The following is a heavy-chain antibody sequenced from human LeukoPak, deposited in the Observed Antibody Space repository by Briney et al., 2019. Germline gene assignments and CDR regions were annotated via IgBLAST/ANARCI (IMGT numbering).Heavy chain of an antibody. D-gene: IGHD2-15*01. CDR2: IRSKANSYAT. CDR3: AKNGDRGAYCTGGTCYPYFYYYMDV. V-gene: IGHV3-73*01. CDR1: GFTFSGSA. Sequence: GGSLRLSCAASGFTFSGSAMHWVRQASGRGLEWVGRIRSKANSYATAYAASVKGRFTISRDNSKNTLYLQMNSLRAEDTAIYYCAKNGDRGAYCTGGTCYPYFYYYMDVWGKGTTVTI. J-gene: IGHJ6*03.